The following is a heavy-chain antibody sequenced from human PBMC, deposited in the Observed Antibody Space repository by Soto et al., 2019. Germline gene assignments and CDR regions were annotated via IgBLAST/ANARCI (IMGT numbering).Heavy chain of an antibody. J-gene: IGHJ3*02. Sequence: EVQLVESGGGLVQPGGSLRLSCAASGFTFSSYWMSWVRQAPGKGLEWVANIKQDGSEKYYVDSVKGRFTISRDNAKNSLYLQMNSLRAEDAAVYYCARKIVAPGRGDAFEIWGQGTMVTVSS. V-gene: IGHV3-7*01. D-gene: IGHD6-13*01. CDR2: IKQDGSEK. CDR1: GFTFSSYW. CDR3: ARKIVAPGRGDAFEI.